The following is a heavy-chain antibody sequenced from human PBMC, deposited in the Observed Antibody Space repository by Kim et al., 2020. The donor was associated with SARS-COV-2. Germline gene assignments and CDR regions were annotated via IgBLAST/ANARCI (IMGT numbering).Heavy chain of an antibody. CDR1: GGSISSSSYY. CDR3: ARQRSGWEYFQH. J-gene: IGHJ1*01. CDR2: IYYSGST. V-gene: IGHV4-39*01. D-gene: IGHD6-19*01. Sequence: SETLSLTCTVSGGSISSSSYYWGWIRQPPGKGLEWIGSIYYSGSTYYNPSLKSRVTISVDTSKNQFSLKLSSVTAADTAVYYCARQRSGWEYFQHWGQGTLVTVSS.